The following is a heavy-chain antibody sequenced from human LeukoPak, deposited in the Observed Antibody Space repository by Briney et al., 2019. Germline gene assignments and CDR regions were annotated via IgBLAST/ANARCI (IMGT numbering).Heavy chain of an antibody. J-gene: IGHJ5*02. D-gene: IGHD2-2*01. CDR2: MNPNSGNT. Sequence: ASVKVSCKASGYTFTSYDINWVRQATGQGLEWMGWMNPNSGNTGYAQKFQGRLTMTRNTSISTAYMELSSLRSEDTAVYYCARVYCSSTSCYQDWFDPWGQGTLVTVSS. CDR3: ARVYCSSTSCYQDWFDP. V-gene: IGHV1-8*01. CDR1: GYTFTSYD.